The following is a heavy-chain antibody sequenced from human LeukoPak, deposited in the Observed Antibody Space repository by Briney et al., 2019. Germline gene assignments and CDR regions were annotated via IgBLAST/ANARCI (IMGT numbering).Heavy chain of an antibody. CDR2: IIPIFGTA. D-gene: IGHD3-22*01. V-gene: IGHV1-69*05. J-gene: IGHJ4*02. CDR3: ARADVAYYDSSAYEY. CDR1: GGTFGSYA. Sequence: SVKVSCKASGGTFGSYAISWVRQAPGQGLEWMGRIIPIFGTANYAQKFQGRVTITTDESTSTAYMELSSLRSEDTAVYYCARADVAYYDSSAYEYWGQGTLVTVSS.